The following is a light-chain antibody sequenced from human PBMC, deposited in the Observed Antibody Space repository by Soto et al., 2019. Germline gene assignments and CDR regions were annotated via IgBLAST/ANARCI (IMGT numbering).Light chain of an antibody. V-gene: IGKV3-15*01. J-gene: IGKJ1*01. CDR1: QSVSSN. CDR2: GAS. CDR3: QQYGNSRT. Sequence: EIVMTQSPATLSVSPGERATFSCRASQSVSSNLAWYQQKPGQAPRLLIYGASTRATGIPARFSGSGSGTDFTLTISRLEPEDFAVYYCQQYGNSRTFGQGTKVDI.